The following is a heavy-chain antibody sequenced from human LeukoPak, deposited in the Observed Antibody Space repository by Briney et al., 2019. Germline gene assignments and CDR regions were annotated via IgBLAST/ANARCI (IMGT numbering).Heavy chain of an antibody. CDR2: ISSSSSYI. D-gene: IGHD5-24*01. CDR3: ARGLEPSRIDY. V-gene: IGHV3-21*01. CDR1: GFTFSSYS. Sequence: GGSLRRSCAASGFTFSSYSRNWVRQAPGKGLEWVSSISSSSSYIYYADSVKGRFTISRDNAKNSLYLQMNSLRAEDTAVYYCARGLEPSRIDYWGQGTLVTVSS. J-gene: IGHJ4*02.